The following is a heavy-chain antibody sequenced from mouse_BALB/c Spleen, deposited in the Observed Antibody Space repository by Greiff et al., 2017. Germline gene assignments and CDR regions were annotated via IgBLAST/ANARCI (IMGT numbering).Heavy chain of an antibody. Sequence: EVLLVESGPELVKPGASVKVSCTASGYSFTDYNMYWVKQSHGKSLEWIGYIDPYNGGTSYNQKFKGKATLTVDKSSSTAFMHLNSLTSEDSAVYYCAIGSYDCGSFDVWGAGTTVTVSS. V-gene: IGHV1S135*01. D-gene: IGHD2-12*01. CDR1: GYSFTDYN. CDR2: IDPYNGGT. J-gene: IGHJ1*01. CDR3: AIGSYDCGSFDV.